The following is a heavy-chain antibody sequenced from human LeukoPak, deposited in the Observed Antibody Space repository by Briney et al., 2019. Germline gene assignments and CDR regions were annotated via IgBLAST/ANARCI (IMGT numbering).Heavy chain of an antibody. J-gene: IGHJ4*02. Sequence: PSETLSLTCIVSGGSISSYYWSWIRQPPGKGLEWIGYIYYSGSTNYNPSLKSRVTIPKDTSKNQFFLKLSSVTAADAAVYYCARSMEYPLLSFDYWGQGTLVTVSS. CDR2: IYYSGST. CDR3: ARSMEYPLLSFDY. V-gene: IGHV4-59*08. D-gene: IGHD2-2*01. CDR1: GGSISSYY.